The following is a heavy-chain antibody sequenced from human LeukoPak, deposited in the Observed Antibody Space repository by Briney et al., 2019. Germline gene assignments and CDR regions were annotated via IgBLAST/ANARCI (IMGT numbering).Heavy chain of an antibody. J-gene: IGHJ4*02. D-gene: IGHD3-3*01. V-gene: IGHV4-30-4*01. CDR2: IYYSGTT. CDR3: TRAYWIGFHFDS. Sequence: SETLSLTCSVSGGSINSGDYFWTWIRQPPGKGLEYIGYIYYSGTTYYNPSLKSRITMSVDMSANQFSLRLTSVSAADTAVYYCTRAYWIGFHFDSWGQGILVSVS. CDR1: GGSINSGDYF.